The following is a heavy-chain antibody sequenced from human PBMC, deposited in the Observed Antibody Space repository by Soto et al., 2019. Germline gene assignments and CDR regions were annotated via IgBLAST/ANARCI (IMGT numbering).Heavy chain of an antibody. Sequence: ASVKVSCKASGYTFTSYGISWVRQAPGQGLELMGWISAYNGNTNYAQKLQGRVTMTTDTSTSTAYMELRSLRSDDTAVYYCARSDPSMVRGVISDAFDIWGQGTMVTV. CDR2: ISAYNGNT. V-gene: IGHV1-18*01. J-gene: IGHJ3*02. CDR3: ARSDPSMVRGVISDAFDI. D-gene: IGHD3-10*01. CDR1: GYTFTSYG.